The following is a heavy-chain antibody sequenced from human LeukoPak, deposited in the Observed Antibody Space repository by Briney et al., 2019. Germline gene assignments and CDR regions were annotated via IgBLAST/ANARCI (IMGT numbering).Heavy chain of an antibody. CDR1: GYTFTSYS. D-gene: IGHD2-2*01. CDR3: ARDCGTTSCYDSPDFDY. CDR2: ISDGGETI. J-gene: IGHJ4*02. Sequence: GGSLRLSCAASGYTFTSYSMNWVRQAPGKGLEWVSYISDGGETIYYADSVKGRFTISRDNAKNSLYLQMNSLRAEDTAVYYCARDCGTTSCYDSPDFDYWGQGTLVTVSS. V-gene: IGHV3-48*01.